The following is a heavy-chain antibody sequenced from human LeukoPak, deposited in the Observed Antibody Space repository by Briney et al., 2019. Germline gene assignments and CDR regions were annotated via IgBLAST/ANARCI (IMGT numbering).Heavy chain of an antibody. V-gene: IGHV1-18*01. CDR1: GYTFTSDG. CDR2: ISAYNGNT. Sequence: ASVKVSCKASGYTFTSDGISWVRQAPGQRLEWMGWISAYNGNTNYAQKLQGRVTMTTDTSTSTAYMELRSLRSDDTAVYYCARDEAPLYVAVAVVLDYWGQGTLVTVSS. CDR3: ARDEAPLYVAVAVVLDY. D-gene: IGHD6-19*01. J-gene: IGHJ4*02.